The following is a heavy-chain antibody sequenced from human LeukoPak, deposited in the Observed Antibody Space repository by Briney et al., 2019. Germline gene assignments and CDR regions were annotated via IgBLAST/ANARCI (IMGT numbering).Heavy chain of an antibody. CDR3: ARESSSSWLGIVDY. J-gene: IGHJ4*02. Sequence: TPSETLSLTCTVSGGSISSSSYYWGWIRQPPGKGLEWIGSIYYSGSTYYNPSLKSRVTISVDTSKNQFSLKLSSVTAADTAVYYCARESSSSWLGIVDYWGQGTLVTVSS. V-gene: IGHV4-39*02. D-gene: IGHD6-13*01. CDR2: IYYSGST. CDR1: GGSISSSSYY.